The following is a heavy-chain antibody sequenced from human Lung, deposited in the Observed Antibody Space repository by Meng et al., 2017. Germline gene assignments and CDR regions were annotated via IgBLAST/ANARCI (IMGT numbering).Heavy chain of an antibody. Sequence: QVRLKQWAPGLLKPSETLSLTCVVSGGSFSDYYWSWIRQPPGKGLEWIGEINHSGSTNYNPSLENRATISVDTSQNNLSLKLSSVTAADSAVYYCARGPTTMAHDFDYWGQGTLVTVSS. CDR2: INHSGST. J-gene: IGHJ4*02. D-gene: IGHD5-24*01. V-gene: IGHV4-34*01. CDR1: GGSFSDYY. CDR3: ARGPTTMAHDFDY.